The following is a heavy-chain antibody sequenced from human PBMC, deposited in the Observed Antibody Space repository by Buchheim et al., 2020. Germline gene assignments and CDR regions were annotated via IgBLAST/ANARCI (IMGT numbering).Heavy chain of an antibody. V-gene: IGHV1-46*03. D-gene: IGHD6-19*01. CDR3: ARSPPDSSGWYVYHYYYYYGMDV. Sequence: QVQLVQSGAEVKKPGASVKVSCKASGYTFTSYDINWVRQATGQGLEWMGIINPSGGSTSYAQKFQGRVTMTRDTSTSTVYMELSSLRSEDTAVYYCARSPPDSSGWYVYHYYYYYGMDVWGQGTT. CDR2: INPSGGST. J-gene: IGHJ6*02. CDR1: GYTFTSYD.